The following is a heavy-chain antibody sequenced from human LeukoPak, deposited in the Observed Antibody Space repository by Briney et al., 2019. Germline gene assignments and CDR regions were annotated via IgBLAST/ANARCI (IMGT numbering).Heavy chain of an antibody. Sequence: GGSLRLSCAASGFTFSDYYMSWIRQAPGKGLEWVSYISSSSYTNYADSVKGRFTISRDNAKNSLYLQMNSLRAEDTAVYYCARSMVPYYYGSGTTYYFDYWGQGTLVTVSS. D-gene: IGHD3-10*01. V-gene: IGHV3-11*06. J-gene: IGHJ4*02. CDR2: ISSSSYT. CDR3: ARSMVPYYYGSGTTYYFDY. CDR1: GFTFSDYY.